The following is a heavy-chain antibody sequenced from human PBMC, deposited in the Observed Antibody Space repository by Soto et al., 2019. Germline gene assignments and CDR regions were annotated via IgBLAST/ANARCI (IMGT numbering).Heavy chain of an antibody. Sequence: SGPTLVNPTQTLTLTCTFSGFSLSTSGMCVSWIRQPPGKALEWLARIDWDDDKYYSTSLKTRLTISKDTSKNQVVLTMTNMDLVDTATYYCARISPGRQRATVFYMNVWGKGTKVTVS. CDR1: GFSLSTSGMC. CDR2: IDWDDDK. CDR3: ARISPGRQRATVFYMNV. D-gene: IGHD6-25*01. J-gene: IGHJ6*03. V-gene: IGHV2-70*11.